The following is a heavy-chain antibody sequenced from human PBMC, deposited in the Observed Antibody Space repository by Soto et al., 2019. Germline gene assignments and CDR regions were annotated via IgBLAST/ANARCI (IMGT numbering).Heavy chain of an antibody. D-gene: IGHD2-15*01. CDR3: ARGQVVAAQH. CDR1: GGSISSCDYS. Sequence: QLQLQESGSGLLKPSQTLSLTCDVSGGSISSCDYSWCRIRQPPGKGLEWIGYIYHSGSTYYNPSLKSRVTISVDRSKNQFSLKLSSVSAADTAVYYCARGQVVAAQHWGQGTLVTVSS. J-gene: IGHJ4*02. V-gene: IGHV4-30-2*01. CDR2: IYHSGST.